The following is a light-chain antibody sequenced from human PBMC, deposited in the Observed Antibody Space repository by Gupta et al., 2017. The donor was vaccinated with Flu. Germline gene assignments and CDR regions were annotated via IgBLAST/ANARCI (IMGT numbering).Light chain of an antibody. J-gene: IGKJ4*01. CDR1: QSVTNSF. V-gene: IGKV3-20*01. Sequence: EIVLTQSPGTLSLSPGERATLSCRASQSVTNSFLAWYQQKPGQAPRLLIYGASSRATGIPDRFGGSGSGTDFTRTISRLEPGDFAVYYCQQYSSPPLTFGGGTKVEIK. CDR3: QQYSSPPLT. CDR2: GAS.